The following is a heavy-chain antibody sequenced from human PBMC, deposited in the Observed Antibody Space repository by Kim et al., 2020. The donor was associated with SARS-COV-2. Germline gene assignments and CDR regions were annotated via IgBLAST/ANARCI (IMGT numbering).Heavy chain of an antibody. D-gene: IGHD2-15*01. Sequence: SETLSLTCTVSGGSISSSSYYWGWIRQPPGKGLEWIGSIYYSGSTYYNPSLKSRFTISADTSKNQFSLKLSSVTAADTAVYYCARQGGNGRENFDYWGQGTLVTVSS. V-gene: IGHV4-39*01. J-gene: IGHJ4*02. CDR1: GGSISSSSYY. CDR2: IYYSGST. CDR3: ARQGGNGRENFDY.